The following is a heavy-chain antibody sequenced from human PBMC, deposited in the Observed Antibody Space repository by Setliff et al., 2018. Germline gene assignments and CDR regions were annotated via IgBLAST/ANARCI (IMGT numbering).Heavy chain of an antibody. CDR3: ARYNSSAACFDL. CDR1: GDSITSGSVY. V-gene: IGHV4-61*02. J-gene: IGHJ5*02. Sequence: KPSETLSLTCTVSGDSITSGSVYWSWIRQPAGKGLEWIGRIFPTGTTNYNPDLKSRVTMSVDTSKKRFSLMLRSVTAADTAIYYCARYNSSAACFDLWGPGTLVTVS. D-gene: IGHD1-20*01. CDR2: IFPTGTT.